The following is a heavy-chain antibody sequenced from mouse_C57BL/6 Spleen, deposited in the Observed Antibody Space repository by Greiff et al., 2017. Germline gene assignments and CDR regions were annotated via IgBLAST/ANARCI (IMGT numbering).Heavy chain of an antibody. CDR3: TGYYDYSFDY. D-gene: IGHD2-4*01. V-gene: IGHV1-15*01. CDR1: GYTFTDYE. CDR2: IDPETGGT. Sequence: VKLMESGAELVRPGASVTLSCKASGYTFTDYEMHWVKQTPVHGLEWIGAIDPETGGTAYNQKFKGKAILTADKSSSTAYMELRSLTSEDSAVYYCTGYYDYSFDYWGQGTTLTVSS. J-gene: IGHJ2*01.